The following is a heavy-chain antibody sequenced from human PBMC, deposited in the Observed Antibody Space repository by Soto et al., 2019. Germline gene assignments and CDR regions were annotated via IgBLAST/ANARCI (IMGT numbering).Heavy chain of an antibody. V-gene: IGHV3-30*03. J-gene: IGHJ4*02. CDR2: ISCDGINK. CDR3: AMDLYGGSSRFDY. Sequence: QVQLVESGGGAVQPGRSLRLSCAASGFTFSNNGIHWVRQAPGKGLEWVAVISCDGINKYYADSVKGRSTISRDNSKNTLFLQMNSLRVEDTAVNYCAMDLYGGSSRFDYGGQGTLVTVSS. D-gene: IGHD2-15*01. CDR1: GFTFSNNG.